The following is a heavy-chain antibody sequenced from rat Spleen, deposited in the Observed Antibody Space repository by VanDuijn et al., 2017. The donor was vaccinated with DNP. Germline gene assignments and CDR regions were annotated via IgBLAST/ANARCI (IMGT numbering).Heavy chain of an antibody. CDR2: ISYSGST. D-gene: IGHD1-4*01. V-gene: IGHV3-1*01. CDR3: ATHTFTGGITTPFAY. Sequence: EVQLQESGPGLLKPSQSLSLTCSVTGYSISRTYWGWFRKFPGNKMEWVGHISYSGSTSYNPSLKSRISITRDTSKNQFFLQLNSVTSGDTATYYCATHTFTGGITTPFAYWGQGTLVTVSS. J-gene: IGHJ3*01. CDR1: GYSISRTY.